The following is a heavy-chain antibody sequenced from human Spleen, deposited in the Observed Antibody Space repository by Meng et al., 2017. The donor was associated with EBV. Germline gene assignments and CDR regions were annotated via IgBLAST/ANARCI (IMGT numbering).Heavy chain of an antibody. V-gene: IGHV7-4-1*02. CDR3: ARELYSSGSFG. CDR2: INTNTGKR. D-gene: IGHD3-10*01. Sequence: VQIGCELKKPVGSLKVSRKTSGYTFSDYGINWVRQAPGQGLEWMGWINTNTGKRTYAQGFTGRFVFSLDTSVTTAYLQISSLKAEDTAVYYCARELYSSGSFGWGQGTLVTVSS. J-gene: IGHJ4*02. CDR1: GYTFSDYG.